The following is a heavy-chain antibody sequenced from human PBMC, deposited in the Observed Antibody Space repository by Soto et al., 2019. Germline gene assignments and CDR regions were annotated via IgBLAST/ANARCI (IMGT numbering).Heavy chain of an antibody. CDR1: GGSFSGYY. CDR3: ARRLYYDFWSGTGMDV. D-gene: IGHD3-3*01. CDR2: INHSGST. V-gene: IGHV4-34*01. Sequence: QVQLQQWGAGLLRPSETLSLTCAVYGGSFSGYYWSWIRQPPGKGLEWIGEINHSGSTNYNPSLKSRVTISVDTSKNQFSLKLSSVTAADTAVYYCARRLYYDFWSGTGMDVWGQGTTVTVSS. J-gene: IGHJ6*02.